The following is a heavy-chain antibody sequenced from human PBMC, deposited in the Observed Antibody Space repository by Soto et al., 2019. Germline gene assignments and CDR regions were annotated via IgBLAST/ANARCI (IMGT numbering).Heavy chain of an antibody. CDR1: RGSFSGHY. D-gene: IGHD4-17*01. CDR2: INHSGST. V-gene: IGHV4-34*01. J-gene: IGHJ6*02. Sequence: PSETLSLTCAVYRGSFSGHYWSWIRQPPGKGLEWIGEINHSGSTNYNPSLKSRVTISVDTSKNQFSLKLSSVTAADTAVYYCARVSRYGDLYYYYYGMDVWGQGTTVTVSS. CDR3: ARVSRYGDLYYYYYGMDV.